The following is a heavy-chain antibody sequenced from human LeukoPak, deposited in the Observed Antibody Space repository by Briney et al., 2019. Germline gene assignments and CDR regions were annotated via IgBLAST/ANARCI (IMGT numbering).Heavy chain of an antibody. CDR2: INSDGSST. CDR3: ATGQGHGMDV. D-gene: IGHD1-14*01. V-gene: IGHV3-74*01. J-gene: IGHJ6*02. Sequence: GGSLRLSCEASGFTFSSYWMHWVRQVPGKGLVWVSRINSDGSSTSYAYSVKGRFTISRDNAKNTLYLQMNSLRAEDTAVYYCATGQGHGMDVWGQGTTVTVSS. CDR1: GFTFSSYW.